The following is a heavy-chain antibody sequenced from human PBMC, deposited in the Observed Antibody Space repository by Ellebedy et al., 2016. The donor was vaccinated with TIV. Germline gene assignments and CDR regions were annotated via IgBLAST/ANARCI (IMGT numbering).Heavy chain of an antibody. CDR1: GYSFLSYD. CDR3: ARGGPAASTSFEY. J-gene: IGHJ4*02. CDR2: MNPNSGKT. V-gene: IGHV1-8*01. D-gene: IGHD5/OR15-5a*01. Sequence: AASVKVSCKTSGYSFLSYDIFWVRQAPGQGLEWVGRMNPNSGKTDYAQKFQTRITLTRDTSVSTAYLELSSLMTEDTAKYYCARGGPAASTSFEYWGQGALVTVSS.